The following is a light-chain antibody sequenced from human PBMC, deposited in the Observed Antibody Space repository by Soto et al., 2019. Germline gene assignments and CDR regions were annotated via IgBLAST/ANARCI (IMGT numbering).Light chain of an antibody. J-gene: IGLJ2*01. Sequence: QSALTQPPSASGSPGQSVTISCTGTSSDVGIFNYVSWYQQHPDQAPKLLLFEVNKRPSGVPDRFSASKSGNTASLTVSGLQAEDEADYYCCSYAGSNTLIFGGGTKLTVL. CDR2: EVN. CDR1: SSDVGIFNY. CDR3: CSYAGSNTLI. V-gene: IGLV2-8*01.